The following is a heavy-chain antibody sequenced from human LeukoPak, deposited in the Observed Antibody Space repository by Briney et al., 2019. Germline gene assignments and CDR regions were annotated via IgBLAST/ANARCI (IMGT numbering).Heavy chain of an antibody. CDR2: IKQDGSEK. Sequence: GGSLRLSCAASGFTFSSYWMSWVRQAPGKGLERVANIKQDGSEKYYVDSVKGRFTISRDNAKNSLYLQMNSLRAEDTAVYYCARSVPYYDFWSGYYLFDYWGQGTLVTVSS. J-gene: IGHJ4*02. CDR1: GFTFSSYW. V-gene: IGHV3-7*01. CDR3: ARSVPYYDFWSGYYLFDY. D-gene: IGHD3-3*01.